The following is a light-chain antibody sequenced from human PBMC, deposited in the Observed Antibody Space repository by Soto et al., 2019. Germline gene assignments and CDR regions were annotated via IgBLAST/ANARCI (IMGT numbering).Light chain of an antibody. CDR2: GAS. J-gene: IGKJ5*01. CDR3: QQYGSSPPIT. Sequence: ELVSTQSPSTLSSSPGQRPTLSCRSSQSVSSSYLAWYQQKPGQAPRLLIYGASSRATGIPDRFSGSGSGTDFTLTISRLEPEDFAVYYCQQYGSSPPITFGQGTRLEI. CDR1: QSVSSSY. V-gene: IGKV3-20*01.